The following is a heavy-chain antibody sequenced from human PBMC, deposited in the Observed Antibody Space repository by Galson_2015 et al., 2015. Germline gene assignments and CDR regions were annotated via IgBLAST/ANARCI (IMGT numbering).Heavy chain of an antibody. CDR2: IYYSGST. CDR1: GGAISSGTYY. Sequence: TLSLTCTVSGGAISSGTYYWSWIRQHPGKGLEWIGDIYYSGSTYYNPSLKSRVTISVDTSKNQFSLKLSSVTAADTAVYYCAREVAIFHHGMDVWGQGTTVTVSS. V-gene: IGHV4-31*03. CDR3: AREVAIFHHGMDV. J-gene: IGHJ6*02. D-gene: IGHD3-3*01.